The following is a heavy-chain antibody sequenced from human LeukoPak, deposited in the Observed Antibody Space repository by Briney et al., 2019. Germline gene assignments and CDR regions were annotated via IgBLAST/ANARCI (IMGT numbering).Heavy chain of an antibody. CDR3: ARLGRIWFGELFNWFDP. V-gene: IGHV1-2*02. CDR2: INPNSGGT. Sequence: ASVKVSCKASGYSFTDKYMHWVRQAPGQGLEWMGWINPNSGGTNYAQKFQGRVTMTRDTSISTAYMELSRLRSDDTAVYYCARLGRIWFGELFNWFDPWGQGTLVTVSS. J-gene: IGHJ5*02. CDR1: GYSFTDKY. D-gene: IGHD3-10*01.